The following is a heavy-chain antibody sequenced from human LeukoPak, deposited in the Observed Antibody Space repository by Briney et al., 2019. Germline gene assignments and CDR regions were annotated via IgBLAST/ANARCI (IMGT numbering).Heavy chain of an antibody. CDR3: ARGKYGGYFIDY. V-gene: IGHV3-23*01. CDR1: GFTFSSYA. CDR2: ISGSGGST. J-gene: IGHJ4*02. Sequence: PAGSLRLSCAASGFTFSSYAMSWVRQAPGKGLEWVSAISGSGGSTYYADSVKGRFTISRDNSKNTLYLQMNSLRAEDTAVYYCARGKYGGYFIDYWGQGTLVTVSS. D-gene: IGHD5-12*01.